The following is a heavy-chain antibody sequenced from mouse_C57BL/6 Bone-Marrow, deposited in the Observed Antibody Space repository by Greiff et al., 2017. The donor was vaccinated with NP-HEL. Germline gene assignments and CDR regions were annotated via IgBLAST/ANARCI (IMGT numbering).Heavy chain of an antibody. CDR2: ISSGGDYI. V-gene: IGHV5-9-1*02. J-gene: IGHJ3*01. CDR1: GFTFSSYA. D-gene: IGHD1-1*01. Sequence: EVMLVESGEGLVKPGGSLKLSCAASGFTFSSYAMSWVRQTPEKRLEWVAYISSGGDYIYYADTVKGRFTMSRDNARNTLYLQMSSLKSEDTAMYYCTREGSYYGRGSWCAYWGQGTLVTVSA. CDR3: TREGSYYGRGSWCAY.